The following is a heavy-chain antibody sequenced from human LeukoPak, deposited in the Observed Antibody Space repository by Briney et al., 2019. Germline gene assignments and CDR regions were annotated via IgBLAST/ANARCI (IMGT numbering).Heavy chain of an antibody. CDR1: GFTFSSYS. Sequence: GGSLRLSCAASGFTFSSYSMNWVRQAPGRGLEWVSSISSSSTYIYYADSLKGRFTISRDNAKNSLYLQMNSLRAEDTAVYYCARDRVIYGDYGDAFDIWGQGTMVTVSS. J-gene: IGHJ3*02. V-gene: IGHV3-21*01. CDR2: ISSSSTYI. D-gene: IGHD4-17*01. CDR3: ARDRVIYGDYGDAFDI.